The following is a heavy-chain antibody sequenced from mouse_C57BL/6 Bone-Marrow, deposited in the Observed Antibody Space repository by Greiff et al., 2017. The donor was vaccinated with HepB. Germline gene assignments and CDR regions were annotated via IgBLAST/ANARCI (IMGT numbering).Heavy chain of an antibody. CDR3: FTGGY. V-gene: IGHV1-59*01. J-gene: IGHJ2*01. CDR2: IDPSDSYT. CDR1: GYTFTSYW. Sequence: QVQLQQPGAELVRPGTSVKLSCKASGYTFTSYWMHWVKQRPGQGLEWIGVIDPSDSYTNYNQKFKGKATLTVDTSSSTAYMQLSSLTSEDSAVYYCFTGGYWGQGTTLTVSS.